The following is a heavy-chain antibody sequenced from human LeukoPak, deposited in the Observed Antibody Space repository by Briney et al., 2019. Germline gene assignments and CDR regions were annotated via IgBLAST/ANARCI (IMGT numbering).Heavy chain of an antibody. CDR3: ARDSHGGLLWFGESVVDAFDI. Sequence: PSETLSLTCTVSGGSISSYYWSWIRQPAGKGLEWIGRIYTSGSTNYNPSLKSRVTMSVDTSKNQFSLKLSSVTAADTAVYYCARDSHGGLLWFGESVVDAFDIWGQGTMVTVSS. CDR1: GGSISSYY. D-gene: IGHD3-10*01. CDR2: IYTSGST. V-gene: IGHV4-4*07. J-gene: IGHJ3*02.